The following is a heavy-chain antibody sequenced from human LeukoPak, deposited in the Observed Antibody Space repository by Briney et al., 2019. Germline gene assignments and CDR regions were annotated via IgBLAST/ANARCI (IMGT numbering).Heavy chain of an antibody. Sequence: SVKVSCKASGGTFISYAISWVRQAPGQGLEWVGGIIPIFGTANYAQKFQGRVTITADESTSTAYMELSSLRSEDTAVYYCARDVGLRLGELSLYYFDYWGQGTLVTVSS. D-gene: IGHD3-16*02. CDR1: GGTFISYA. CDR2: IIPIFGTA. J-gene: IGHJ4*02. V-gene: IGHV1-69*13. CDR3: ARDVGLRLGELSLYYFDY.